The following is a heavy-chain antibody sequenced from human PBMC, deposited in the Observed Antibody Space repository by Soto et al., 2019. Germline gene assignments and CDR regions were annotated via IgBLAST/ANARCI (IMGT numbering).Heavy chain of an antibody. CDR1: GGSISSYY. CDR3: ARDLDDYVWGSYPSPDSFDI. V-gene: IGHV4-59*01. Sequence: SETLSLTCTVSGGSISSYYWSWIRQPPGKGLEWIGYISYSGSTNYNPSLKSRVTISVDMSKNQFSLKLSAVTAADTAVYYCARDLDDYVWGSYPSPDSFDIWGQGTMVTVSS. D-gene: IGHD3-16*02. J-gene: IGHJ3*02. CDR2: ISYSGST.